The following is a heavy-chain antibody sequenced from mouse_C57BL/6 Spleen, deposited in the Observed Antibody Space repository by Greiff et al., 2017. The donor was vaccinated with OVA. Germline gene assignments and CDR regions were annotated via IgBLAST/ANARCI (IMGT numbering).Heavy chain of an antibody. D-gene: IGHD1-1*01. CDR2: IYPRSGNT. J-gene: IGHJ3*01. CDR3: ARKGVDSLAY. Sequence: QVQLQQSGAELARPGASVKLSCKASGYTFTSYGISWVKQRTGQGLEWIGEIYPRSGNTYYNEKFKGKATLTADKSSSTAYMELRSLTSEDSAVDVCARKGVDSLAYWGQGTLVTVSA. V-gene: IGHV1-81*01. CDR1: GYTFTSYG.